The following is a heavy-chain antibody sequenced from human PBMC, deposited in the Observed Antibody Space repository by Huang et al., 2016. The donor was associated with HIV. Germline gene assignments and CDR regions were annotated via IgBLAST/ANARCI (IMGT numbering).Heavy chain of an antibody. Sequence: QLQLQESGPGLVKPSETLSLTCTVSGGSISNSTYHWGWIRQPPGKGLEWIASIYYSGSAYSNPSLKSRVTIAVNTSKNRFSLKLSSMTAADTAVYYCARHGYSGYGDVHWGQGTLVTVSS. CDR2: IYYSGSA. CDR3: ARHGYSGYGDVH. CDR1: GGSISNSTYH. D-gene: IGHD5-12*01. J-gene: IGHJ4*02. V-gene: IGHV4-39*01.